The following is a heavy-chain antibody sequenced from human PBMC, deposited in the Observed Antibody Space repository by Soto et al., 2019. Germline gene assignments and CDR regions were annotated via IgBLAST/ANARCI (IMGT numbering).Heavy chain of an antibody. CDR2: IYYSGTT. V-gene: IGHV4-31*03. D-gene: IGHD3-22*01. CDR1: GGSISSGAYY. CDR3: ARGYDTSGYWGGLDFDY. Sequence: QVQLQESGPGLVKPSQTLSLTCTVSGGSISSGAYYWSWLRQHPGKALERVGYIYYSGTTYYNPSLKSRLDISVDRSKNQFSLKLSSVTAADTALYYCARGYDTSGYWGGLDFDYWGQGTLVTVSS. J-gene: IGHJ4*02.